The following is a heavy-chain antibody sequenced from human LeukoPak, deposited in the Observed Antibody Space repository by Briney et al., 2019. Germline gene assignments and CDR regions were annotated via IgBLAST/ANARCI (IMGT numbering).Heavy chain of an antibody. CDR3: ARGATNDFWSGYGWFDP. CDR2: ISSDGSNK. J-gene: IGHJ5*02. D-gene: IGHD3-3*01. V-gene: IGHV3-30*04. CDR1: GFTFSSYA. Sequence: GRSLRLSCAASGFTFSSYAMHWVRQAPGKGLEWVALISSDGSNKFYANSVKGRFTISRDNSKKTVYLQMNSLRGEDTAVYSCARGATNDFWSGYGWFDPWAREPWSPSPQ.